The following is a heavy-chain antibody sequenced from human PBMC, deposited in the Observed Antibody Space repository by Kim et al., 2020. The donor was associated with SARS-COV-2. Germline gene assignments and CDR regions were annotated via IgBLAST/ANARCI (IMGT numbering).Heavy chain of an antibody. Sequence: SETLSLTCAVYGGSFSGYYWSWLRQPPGKGLEWIGEINHSGSTNYNPSLKSRVTLSVDTSKNQFSLKLSSVTAADTAVYYCASRMVGRSGFDYWGQGTLDTVSS. D-gene: IGHD3-10*01. J-gene: IGHJ4*02. CDR1: GGSFSGYY. CDR2: INHSGST. CDR3: ASRMVGRSGFDY. V-gene: IGHV4-34*01.